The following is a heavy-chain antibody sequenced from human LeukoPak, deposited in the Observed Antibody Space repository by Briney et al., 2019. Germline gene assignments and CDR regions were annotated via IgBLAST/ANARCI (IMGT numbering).Heavy chain of an antibody. V-gene: IGHV3-23*01. CDR3: ARDPITGDGDAFDI. Sequence: GGSLRLSCEASGFTFRSYAMTWVRQAPGKGLEWVSAISGSGAKTYYADSVKGRFTISRDNCRNTLYLQMNSLRAEDTAVYYCARDPITGDGDAFDIWGQGTMVTVSS. CDR1: GFTFRSYA. J-gene: IGHJ3*02. CDR2: ISGSGAKT. D-gene: IGHD7-27*01.